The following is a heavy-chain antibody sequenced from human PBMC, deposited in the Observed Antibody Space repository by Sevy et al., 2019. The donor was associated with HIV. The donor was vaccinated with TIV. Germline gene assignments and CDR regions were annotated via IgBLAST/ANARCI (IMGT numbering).Heavy chain of an antibody. CDR3: ARLRIAARPVRYYFDY. D-gene: IGHD6-6*01. CDR1: GYSFTSYW. CDR2: IYPGDSDP. V-gene: IGHV5-51*01. J-gene: IGHJ4*02. Sequence: GESLKISCKGSGYSFTSYWIGWVRQMPGKGLEWMGIIYPGDSDPRYSPSFQGQVTISADKSISTAYLQWSSLKASDTAMYYCARLRIAARPVRYYFDYWGQGTLVTVSS.